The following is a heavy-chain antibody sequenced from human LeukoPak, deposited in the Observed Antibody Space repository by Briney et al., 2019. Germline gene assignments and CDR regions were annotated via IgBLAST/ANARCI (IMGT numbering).Heavy chain of an antibody. CDR2: ISSSGSTI. D-gene: IGHD2-15*01. Sequence: GGSLRLSCAASGFTFSSYEMNWVRRATGKGLEWGSYISSSGSTIYYADSVKGRFTISRDNAKNSLYLQMNSLRAEDTAVYYCARSFRRSNAFDIWGQGTMVTVSS. V-gene: IGHV3-48*03. CDR3: ARSFRRSNAFDI. CDR1: GFTFSSYE. J-gene: IGHJ3*02.